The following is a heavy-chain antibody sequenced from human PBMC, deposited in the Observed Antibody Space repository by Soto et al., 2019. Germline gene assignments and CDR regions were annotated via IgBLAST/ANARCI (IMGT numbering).Heavy chain of an antibody. CDR2: ISGSGGST. D-gene: IGHD6-13*01. J-gene: IGHJ4*02. CDR1: GFTFSSYD. V-gene: IGHV3-23*01. Sequence: EVQLLESGGGLVQPGGSLRLSCAASGFTFSSYDMSWVRQAPGKGLEWVSAISGSGGSTYYAGSVKGRFTISRDNSKNTLYLQMNSLRAEDTAVYYCAKEQKDSSSWSELNYWGQGSLVTVSS. CDR3: AKEQKDSSSWSELNY.